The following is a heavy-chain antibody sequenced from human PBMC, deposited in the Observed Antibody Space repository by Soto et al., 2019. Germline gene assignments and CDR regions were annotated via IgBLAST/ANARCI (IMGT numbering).Heavy chain of an antibody. CDR3: AREMWQRPFDY. J-gene: IGHJ4*02. V-gene: IGHV3-21*01. CDR1: GFTFGSYS. Sequence: GGSLRLSCAASGFTFGSYSMNWVRQAPGKGLEWVSSISSSSSYIYYADSVKGRFTISRGNAKNSLYLQMNSLRAEDTAVYYCAREMWQRPFDYWGQGTLVTVAS. CDR2: ISSSSSYI. D-gene: IGHD5-12*01.